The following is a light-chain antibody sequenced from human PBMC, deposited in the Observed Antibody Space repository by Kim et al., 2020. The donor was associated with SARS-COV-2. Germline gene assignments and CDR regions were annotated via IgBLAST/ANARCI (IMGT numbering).Light chain of an antibody. CDR3: AAWEDSLSGSWV. J-gene: IGLJ3*02. V-gene: IGLV1-47*01. CDR2: RNN. CDR1: SSNNGSNN. Sequence: RVTISCAGSSSNNGSNNVYWDQQHPGPAPKLLIFRNNQRPSGVPDRFSGSQSGTSASLAISGLRSEDEADYFCAAWEDSLSGSWVFGGGTKLTVL.